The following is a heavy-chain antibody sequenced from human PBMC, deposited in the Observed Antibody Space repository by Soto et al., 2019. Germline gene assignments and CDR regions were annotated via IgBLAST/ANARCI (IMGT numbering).Heavy chain of an antibody. CDR3: TRDLSLVVAARRNY. D-gene: IGHD2-15*01. J-gene: IGHJ4*02. V-gene: IGHV3-49*03. CDR2: IRSKAYGGTT. Sequence: GGSLRLSCTASGFTFGDYAMSWFRQAPGKGLEWVGFIRSKAYGGTTEYAASVKGRFTISRDDSKSIAYLQMNSLKTEDTAVYYCTRDLSLVVAARRNYWGQGTLVTVSS. CDR1: GFTFGDYA.